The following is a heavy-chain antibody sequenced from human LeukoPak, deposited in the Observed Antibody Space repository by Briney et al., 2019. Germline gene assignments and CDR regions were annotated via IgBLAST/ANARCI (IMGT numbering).Heavy chain of an antibody. D-gene: IGHD1-26*01. V-gene: IGHV3-74*01. CDR1: GFTFSSHL. CDR2: ISSDGTYT. CDR3: ATDRNSGKYYDY. J-gene: IGHJ4*02. Sequence: GGSLRLSCAASGFTFSSHLMHWVRQAPGKGLVWVSRISSDGTYTNYADSVRGRFTIPRDNAKNTLYLQMNSLRAEDTAVYYCATDRNSGKYYDYWGQGTLVTVSS.